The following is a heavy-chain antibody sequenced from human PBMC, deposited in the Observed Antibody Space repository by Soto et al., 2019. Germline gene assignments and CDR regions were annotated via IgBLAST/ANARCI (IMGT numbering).Heavy chain of an antibody. D-gene: IGHD4-17*01. V-gene: IGHV4-59*11. Sequence: QVQLQESGPGLVKPSETLSLTCSVSGDAISRHYWSWIRQSPGKGLEWLGYFFHTGTALYNPSLKSRVSMSVDTSKNQFSLRLTSVIRADTAVYFCARNYGGNSQFFDLWGRGTLVTVSS. CDR2: FFHTGTA. CDR3: ARNYGGNSQFFDL. CDR1: GDAISRHY. J-gene: IGHJ2*01.